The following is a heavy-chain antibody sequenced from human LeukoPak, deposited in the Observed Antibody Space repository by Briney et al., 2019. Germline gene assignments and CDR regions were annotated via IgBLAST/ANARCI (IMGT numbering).Heavy chain of an antibody. Sequence: ASVKVSCKASGYTSTRYYMHWVRQAPGQGLEWMGIINPSGGSTSYAQKFQGRVTMTRDTSTSTVYMELSSLRSEDTAVYYCARITTSQGSFDPWGQGTLVTVSS. CDR2: INPSGGST. CDR3: ARITTSQGSFDP. D-gene: IGHD1-14*01. CDR1: GYTSTRYY. J-gene: IGHJ5*02. V-gene: IGHV1-46*01.